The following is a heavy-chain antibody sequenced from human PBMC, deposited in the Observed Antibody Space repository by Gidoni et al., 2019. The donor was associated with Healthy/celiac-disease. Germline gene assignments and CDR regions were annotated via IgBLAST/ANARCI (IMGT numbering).Heavy chain of an antibody. J-gene: IGHJ4*02. V-gene: IGHV4-39*01. CDR3: ARHGVDIAVARTLIDY. D-gene: IGHD6-19*01. CDR2: IYYSGST. Sequence: QLQLQESGPGLVKPSETLSLTCTVSGGSISSSSYYWGWIRQPPGKGLEWIGSIYYSGSTYYNPSLKSRVTISVDTSKNQFSLKLSSVTAADTAVYYCARHGVDIAVARTLIDYWGQGTLVTVSS. CDR1: GGSISSSSYY.